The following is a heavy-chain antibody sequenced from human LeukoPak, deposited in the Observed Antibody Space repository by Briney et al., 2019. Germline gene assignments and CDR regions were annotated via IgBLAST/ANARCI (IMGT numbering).Heavy chain of an antibody. CDR3: VTGFTTMAVDYFDY. J-gene: IGHJ4*02. D-gene: IGHD5-18*01. CDR2: SDPEDGER. Sequence: ASAKVSCKVSGKTVSDLSFHWLRQPPGKGLEWLGGSDPEDGERIYAQMFQGRVTMTEDTSIDTAYMELSSLRSEDTAVYYCVTGFTTMAVDYFDYWGQGTLVTVSP. V-gene: IGHV1-24*01. CDR1: GKTVSDLS.